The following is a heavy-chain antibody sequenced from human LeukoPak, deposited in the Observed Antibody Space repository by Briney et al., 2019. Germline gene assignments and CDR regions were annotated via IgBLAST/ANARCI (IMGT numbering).Heavy chain of an antibody. D-gene: IGHD3-10*01. V-gene: IGHV3-30*04. Sequence: GGSLRLSCAASGFTFSHYAMYWVRQAPGKGLEWVALISYDGSEQHYADSVKGRFTISRDSPKNTLYLQMNTLRPEDTAVYYCAKMIYVSGTYDNYFDYWGQGNLVTVSS. CDR1: GFTFSHYA. CDR3: AKMIYVSGTYDNYFDY. CDR2: ISYDGSEQ. J-gene: IGHJ4*02.